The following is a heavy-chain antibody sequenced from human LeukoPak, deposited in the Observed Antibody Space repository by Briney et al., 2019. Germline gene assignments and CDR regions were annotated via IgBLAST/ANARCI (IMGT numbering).Heavy chain of an antibody. V-gene: IGHV3-23*01. CDR2: ISGSGGST. CDR1: GFTFSSYA. CDR3: AKDLLDSPNGPNWFDP. D-gene: IGHD1-1*01. J-gene: IGHJ5*02. Sequence: GGSLRLSCATSGFTFSSYAMSWVRQAPGKGLEWVSAISGSGGSTYYADSVKGRFTISRDNSKNTLYLQMNSLRAEDTAVYYCAKDLLDSPNGPNWFDPWGQGTLVTVS.